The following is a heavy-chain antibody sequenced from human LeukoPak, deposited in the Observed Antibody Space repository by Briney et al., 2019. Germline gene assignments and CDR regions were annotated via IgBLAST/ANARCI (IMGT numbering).Heavy chain of an antibody. CDR2: INHSGST. J-gene: IGHJ6*03. D-gene: IGHD3-3*01. CDR1: GGSFSGYY. V-gene: IGHV4-34*01. CDR3: ARGRIRFLEYYYYYMDV. Sequence: SETLSLTCAVYGGSFSGYYWSWIRQLPGKGLEWIGEINHSGSTNYNPSLKSRVTISVDTSKNQFSLKLSSVTAADTAVYYCARGRIRFLEYYYYYMDVWGKGTTVTVSS.